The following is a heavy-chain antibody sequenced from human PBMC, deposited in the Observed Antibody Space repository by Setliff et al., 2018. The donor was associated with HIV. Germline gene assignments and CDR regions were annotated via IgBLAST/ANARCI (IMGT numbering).Heavy chain of an antibody. CDR3: ARGIPYSYGGRGHPL. Sequence: SETLSLTCTVSGGSISGHYWSWIRQPPGRGLEWIGYIYSSGSTNFNPPLQSRVTISVDTSKNQFSLNLSSVTAADTAVYYCARGIPYSYGGRGHPLWGQGTLVTVSS. J-gene: IGHJ4*02. CDR1: GGSISGHY. V-gene: IGHV4-4*09. D-gene: IGHD3-22*01. CDR2: IYSSGST.